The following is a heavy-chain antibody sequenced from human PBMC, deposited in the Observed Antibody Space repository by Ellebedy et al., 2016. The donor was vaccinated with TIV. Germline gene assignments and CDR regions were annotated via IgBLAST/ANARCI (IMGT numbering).Heavy chain of an antibody. D-gene: IGHD3-16*01. V-gene: IGHV6-1*01. CDR1: GDRFSTDIG. CDR2: TYYRSKWNN. J-gene: IGHJ6*02. Sequence: SQTLSLTCVISGDRFSTDIGWNWIRQSPSRGLEWLGRTYYRSKWNNDYAVSLKSRITINPDTSKNQFSLQFNYVIPDDTAVYYCARGWFGSGMGVWGQGTTVTVSS. CDR3: ARGWFGSGMGV.